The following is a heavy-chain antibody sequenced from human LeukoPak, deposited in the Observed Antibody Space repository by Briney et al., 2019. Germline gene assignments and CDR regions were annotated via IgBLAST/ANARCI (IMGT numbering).Heavy chain of an antibody. V-gene: IGHV4-59*12. CDR2: IYYSGST. J-gene: IGHJ5*02. CDR3: ASPFQYYYDSSGYWRHWFDP. Sequence: PSETLSLTCTVSGGSISSYYWSWIRQPPGKGLEWIGYIYYSGSTNYNPSLKSRVTISVDTSKNRFSLKLSSVTAADTAVYYCASPFQYYYDSSGYWRHWFDPWGQGTLVTVSS. D-gene: IGHD3-22*01. CDR1: GGSISSYY.